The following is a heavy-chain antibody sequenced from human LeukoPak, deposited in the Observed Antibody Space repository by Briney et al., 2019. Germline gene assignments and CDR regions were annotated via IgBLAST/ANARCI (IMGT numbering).Heavy chain of an antibody. V-gene: IGHV3-23*01. CDR2: ISNNGGRT. J-gene: IGHJ4*02. CDR1: GFSFSSNT. CDR3: ARDEDTSALSEY. Sequence: GGSLRLSCAGSGFSFSSNTMSWGLQAPGRGLEGVSAISNNGGRTDYADSVKGRFTISRDNSKSTLYLHMDSLRAEDTAVYYCARDEDTSALSEYWGQGTLVTVSS. D-gene: IGHD2/OR15-2a*01.